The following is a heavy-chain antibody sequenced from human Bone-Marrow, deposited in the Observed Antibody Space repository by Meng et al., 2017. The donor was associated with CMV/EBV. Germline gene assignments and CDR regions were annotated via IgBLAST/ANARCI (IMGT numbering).Heavy chain of an antibody. CDR2: IWYDGSNK. J-gene: IGHJ5*02. V-gene: IGHV3-33*01. D-gene: IGHD2-2*01. Sequence: GESLKISCAASGFTFSSYGMHWVRQAPGKGLEWVAVIWYDGSNKYYADSVKGRFTISRDNSRNTLYLQMNSLRAADTAVYYCATWRWGIVVVPAPKLRLDPWGQGTLVTVSS. CDR1: GFTFSSYG. CDR3: ATWRWGIVVVPAPKLRLDP.